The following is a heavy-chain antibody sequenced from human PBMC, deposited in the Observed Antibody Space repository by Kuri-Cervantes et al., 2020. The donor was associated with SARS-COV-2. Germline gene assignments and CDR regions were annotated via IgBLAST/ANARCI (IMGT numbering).Heavy chain of an antibody. J-gene: IGHJ5*02. Sequence: SETLSLTCAVYGGSFSGYYWSWIRQPPGKGLEWIGEINHSGSTNYNPSLKSRVTISVDTSRNQFSLKLSSVTAADTAVYYRARDDDRSNGLDPWGQGTLVTVSS. V-gene: IGHV4-34*01. CDR3: ARDDDRSNGLDP. D-gene: IGHD3-22*01. CDR2: INHSGST. CDR1: GGSFSGYY.